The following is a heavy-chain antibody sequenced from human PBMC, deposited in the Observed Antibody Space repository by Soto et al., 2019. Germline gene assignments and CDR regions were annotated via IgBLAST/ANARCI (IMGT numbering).Heavy chain of an antibody. V-gene: IGHV3-73*01. CDR2: TRSKANSYAT. D-gene: IGHD3-22*01. CDR1: GSTSIGSA. Sequence: PGGSLRLSCPVSGSTSIGSAMHWVPQGSGKGLESVGRTRSKANSYATAYAASVKGRFTISRDDSRSTGDVQMNSLRTEDTAVYYCTRLSTVVTSQDYYDGMDVWDQGTTVTISS. CDR3: TRLSTVVTSQDYYDGMDV. J-gene: IGHJ6*02.